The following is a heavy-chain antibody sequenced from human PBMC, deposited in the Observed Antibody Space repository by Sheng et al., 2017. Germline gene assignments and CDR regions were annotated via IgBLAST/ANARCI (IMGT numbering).Heavy chain of an antibody. D-gene: IGHD1-26*01. V-gene: IGHV4-34*01. J-gene: IGHJ4*02. CDR2: INHSGST. CDR1: GGSFSGYY. CDR3: ARRKFIGAVGVRSPFDY. Sequence: QVQLQQWGAGLLKPSETLSLTCAIYGGSFSGYYWSWIRQPPGKGLEWIGEINHSGSTNYNPSLKSRVTISVDTSKNQFSLKLSSVTAADTAVYYCARRKFIGAVGVRSPFDYWGQGTLVTVSS.